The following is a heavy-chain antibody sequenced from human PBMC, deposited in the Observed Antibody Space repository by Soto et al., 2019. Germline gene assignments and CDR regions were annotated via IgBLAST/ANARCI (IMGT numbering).Heavy chain of an antibody. D-gene: IGHD6-13*01. J-gene: IGHJ5*02. Sequence: SGPTLVNPTHTLTLTCTFSGFSLSTSEVGVGWIRQPPGKALEWLALIFWNDDERYSPSLKSRLTITKDMSKNQVVLTMTNMDPVDTATYYCAHTRVFDWFDPWGQGTLVTVSS. CDR2: IFWNDDE. V-gene: IGHV2-5*01. CDR1: GFSLSTSEVG. CDR3: AHTRVFDWFDP.